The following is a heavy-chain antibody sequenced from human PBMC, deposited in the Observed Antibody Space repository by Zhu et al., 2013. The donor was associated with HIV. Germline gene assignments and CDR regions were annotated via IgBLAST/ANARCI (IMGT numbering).Heavy chain of an antibody. J-gene: IGHJ3*02. V-gene: IGHV1-2*02. Sequence: QVHLVQSGAEVKKPGASVKVSCKASGYTFTGYYLHWVRQAPGQGLEWMGRINPDSGGTNYAQRFLGRVTMTRDTSITSAYMELTRLRSDDTAVYYXARDCPSCEVADAFDIWGQGTMVTVSS. CDR3: ARDCPSCEVADAFDI. CDR1: GYTFTGYY. D-gene: IGHD5-12*01. CDR2: INPDSGGT.